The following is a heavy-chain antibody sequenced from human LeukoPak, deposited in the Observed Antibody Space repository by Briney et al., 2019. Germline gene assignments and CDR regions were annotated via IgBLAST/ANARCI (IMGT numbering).Heavy chain of an antibody. CDR2: INPNSGGT. D-gene: IGHD3-3*01. J-gene: IGHJ3*02. CDR1: GYTFTGYY. Sequence: ASAKVSCKASGYTFTGYYMHWVRQAPGQGLEWMGWINPNSGGTNYAQKFQGRVTMTRDTSISTAYMELSRLRSDDTAVYYCARVPYDFWSGYYTGVVTFDIWGQGTMVTVSS. V-gene: IGHV1-2*02. CDR3: ARVPYDFWSGYYTGVVTFDI.